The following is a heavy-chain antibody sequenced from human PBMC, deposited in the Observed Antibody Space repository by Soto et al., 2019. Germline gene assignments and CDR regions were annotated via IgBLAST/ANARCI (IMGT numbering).Heavy chain of an antibody. CDR1: GYTFTSYG. J-gene: IGHJ4*02. CDR3: ARDQPYYYDSSVYYYLYFDY. V-gene: IGHV1-18*01. D-gene: IGHD3-22*01. CDR2: ISAYNGNT. Sequence: ASVKVSCKASGYTFTSYGISWVRQAPGQGLEWMGWISAYNGNTNYAQKLQGRVTMTTDTSTSTAYMELRSLRSDDTAVYYCARDQPYYYDSSVYYYLYFDYWGQGTLVTVSS.